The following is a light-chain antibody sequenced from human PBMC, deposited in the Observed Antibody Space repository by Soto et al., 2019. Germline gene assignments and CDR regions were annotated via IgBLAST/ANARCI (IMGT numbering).Light chain of an antibody. CDR2: GAS. CDR1: QSVSNNY. V-gene: IGKV3-20*01. CDR3: QQYGSSGT. Sequence: EIVLTHSPGTLSLSPGEIATLSCRSSQSVSNNYLAWYQQKPGQAPRLLIYGASNSATGIPDRFSGSGSGTDFTLTISRLEPEDFAVYYCQQYGSSGTFGQGTKVDIK. J-gene: IGKJ1*01.